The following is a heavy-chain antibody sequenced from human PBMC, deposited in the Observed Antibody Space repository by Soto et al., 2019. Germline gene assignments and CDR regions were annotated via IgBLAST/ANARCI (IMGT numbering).Heavy chain of an antibody. CDR2: ISAYNGNT. D-gene: IGHD1-26*01. CDR3: ARDGRYSGRYGGYYFDY. J-gene: IGHJ4*02. V-gene: IGHV1-18*01. Sequence: QVQLVQSGAEVKKPGASVKVSCKASGYTFTSYDISWMRQAPGQGLEWMGWISAYNGNTNYAQKIQGRVTMTTDTSTSTTYMELRSLRSDDTAVYYCARDGRYSGRYGGYYFDYWGQGTLVTVSS. CDR1: GYTFTSYD.